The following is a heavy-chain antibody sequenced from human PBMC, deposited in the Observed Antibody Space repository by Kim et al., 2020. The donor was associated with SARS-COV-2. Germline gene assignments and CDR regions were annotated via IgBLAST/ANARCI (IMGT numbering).Heavy chain of an antibody. CDR2: VSGGGTST. J-gene: IGHJ5*02. CDR1: GFNFNSYA. CDR3: GKIGPGFGECTLRNNWIDP. Sequence: GGSLRLSCAASGFNFNSYAMSWVRQAPGKGLEWVSAVSGGGTSTHYADSVRGRFTISRDNSKNKLYLQMNSLRVEDTAVYYCGKIGPGFGECTLRNNWIDPWGQGTLVTVSS. D-gene: IGHD3-10*01. V-gene: IGHV3-23*01.